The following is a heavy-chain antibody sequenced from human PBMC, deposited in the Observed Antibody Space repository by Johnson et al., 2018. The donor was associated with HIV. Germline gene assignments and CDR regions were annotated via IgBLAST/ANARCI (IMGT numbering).Heavy chain of an antibody. CDR1: GFTFSDYY. J-gene: IGHJ3*02. D-gene: IGHD5-18*01. V-gene: IGHV3-11*04. CDR3: AKDLRGYSYGLGAFDI. CDR2: ISSSGSTI. Sequence: QVQLVESGGGLVKPGGSLRLSCAASGFTFSDYYMSWIRQAPGKGLEWVSYISSSGSTIYYVDSVKGRFTISRDNSKNTLYLQMNSLRAEDTAVYYCAKDLRGYSYGLGAFDIWGQGTMVTVSS.